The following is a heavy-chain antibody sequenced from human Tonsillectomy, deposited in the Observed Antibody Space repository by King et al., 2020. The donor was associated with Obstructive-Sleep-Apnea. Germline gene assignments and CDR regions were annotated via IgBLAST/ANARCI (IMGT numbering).Heavy chain of an antibody. V-gene: IGHV4-39*01. CDR1: GGSISSSSYY. J-gene: IGHJ1*01. Sequence: LQESDPGLVKPSETLSLTCTVSGGSISSSSYYWGWIRQPPGKGLEWIGTIYHTGTTYYNPSLKSRVTVSVDTPKNQFSLKLSSMTAADTAMYYCASPGYCTTTTCYAHFQHWGQGTLVTVSS. CDR2: IYHTGTT. D-gene: IGHD2-2*01. CDR3: ASPGYCTTTTCYAHFQH.